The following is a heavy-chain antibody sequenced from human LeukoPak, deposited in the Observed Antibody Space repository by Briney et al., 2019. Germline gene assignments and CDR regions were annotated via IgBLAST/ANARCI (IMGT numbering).Heavy chain of an antibody. V-gene: IGHV1-69*05. Sequence: GSSVKVSCKASGGTFSSYAISWVRQAPGQVLEWMGGIIPIFGTANYAQKFQGRVTITTDESTSTAYMELSSLRSEDTAVYYCARSGGSTYYDSSGYLPYNWFDPWGQGTLVTVSS. J-gene: IGHJ5*02. CDR2: IIPIFGTA. CDR3: ARSGGSTYYDSSGYLPYNWFDP. D-gene: IGHD3-22*01. CDR1: GGTFSSYA.